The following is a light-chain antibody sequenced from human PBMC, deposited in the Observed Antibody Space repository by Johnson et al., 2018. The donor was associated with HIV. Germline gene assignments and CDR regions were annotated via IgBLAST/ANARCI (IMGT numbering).Light chain of an antibody. J-gene: IGLJ1*01. CDR2: DNN. V-gene: IGLV1-51*01. CDR1: SSNIGNNY. CDR3: GTWDSSLSGGV. Sequence: QSVLTQPPSVSAAPGQKVTISCSVSSSNIGNNYVSWYQQLPGTAPKLLIYDNNKRPSGIPDRFSGSKSGTSATLGITGLQTGDAADYYCGTWDSSLSGGVFGTGTKVTVL.